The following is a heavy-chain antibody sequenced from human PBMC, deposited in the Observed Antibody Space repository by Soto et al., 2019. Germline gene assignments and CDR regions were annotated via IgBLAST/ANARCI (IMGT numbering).Heavy chain of an antibody. Sequence: EVQLVQSGAEVKKPGESLKISCKGSGYSFTTYWNGWVRQMPGKGLEWMGIIYPGDSDTRYSPSFQGQVSISADKSINTAYLQWSSLKASDTAIYYCARRQYYDSSGHYHSFDYWGQGTLVTVSS. CDR3: ARRQYYDSSGHYHSFDY. CDR2: IYPGDSDT. CDR1: GYSFTTYW. V-gene: IGHV5-51*03. D-gene: IGHD3-22*01. J-gene: IGHJ4*02.